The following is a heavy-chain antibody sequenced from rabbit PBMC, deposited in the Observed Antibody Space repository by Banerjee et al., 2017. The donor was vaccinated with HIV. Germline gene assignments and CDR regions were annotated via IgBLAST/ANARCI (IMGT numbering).Heavy chain of an antibody. CDR3: ARDEKDAAVAGYGYARNL. V-gene: IGHV1S45*01. J-gene: IGHJ4*01. CDR2: INSNTGNT. CDR1: GFTLSSYW. D-gene: IGHD6-1*01. Sequence: QEQLEESGGDLVKPEGSLTLTCTASGFTLSSYWMCWVRQAPGKGLEWIACINSNTGNTVYASWAKGPFTISKTSSTTVTLQMTSLTAADTATYFCARDEKDAAVAGYGYARNLWGPGTLVTVS.